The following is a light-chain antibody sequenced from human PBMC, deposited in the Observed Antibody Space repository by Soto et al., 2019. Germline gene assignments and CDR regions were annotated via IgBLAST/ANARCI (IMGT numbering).Light chain of an antibody. V-gene: IGLV2-8*01. CDR3: SSYAGSNNLV. CDR2: EVS. J-gene: IGLJ2*01. Sequence: QSALTQPPSASGSPGQSVTISCTGTSSDVGGYNYVSWYQQHPGKAPKLMIYEVSKRPSGVPDRFSGSKSGNTASLTVSGLQAEAEADYYCSSYAGSNNLVFGGGTTLTVL. CDR1: SSDVGGYNY.